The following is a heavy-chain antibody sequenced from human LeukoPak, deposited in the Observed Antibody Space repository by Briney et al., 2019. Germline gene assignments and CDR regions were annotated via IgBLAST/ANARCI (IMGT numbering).Heavy chain of an antibody. Sequence: GGSLRLSCAASGFSVSTYWMTWVRQAPGKGLEWVANIKQDGSAKNYVDSVKGRFTISRDNAKNSLYLQMNSLRAEDTAVYYCASIVQLEQGTWAAFDIWGQGTMVTVSS. CDR1: GFSVSTYW. D-gene: IGHD1/OR15-1a*01. CDR2: IKQDGSAK. V-gene: IGHV3-7*01. J-gene: IGHJ3*02. CDR3: ASIVQLEQGTWAAFDI.